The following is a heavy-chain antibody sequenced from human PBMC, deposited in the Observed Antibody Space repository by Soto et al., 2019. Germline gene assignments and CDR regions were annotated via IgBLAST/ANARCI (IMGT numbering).Heavy chain of an antibody. CDR1: GGSISSGDYY. J-gene: IGHJ5*02. Sequence: QVQLQESGPGLVKPSQTLSLTCTVSGGSISSGDYYWSWIRQPPGKGLEWIGYIYYSGSTYYNPSLEGRVTLSVDTSKTQFSRKLSSVTAADTAVYYCARERPDGSRLDPWGQGTLVTVSS. D-gene: IGHD6-13*01. CDR3: ARERPDGSRLDP. CDR2: IYYSGST. V-gene: IGHV4-30-4*01.